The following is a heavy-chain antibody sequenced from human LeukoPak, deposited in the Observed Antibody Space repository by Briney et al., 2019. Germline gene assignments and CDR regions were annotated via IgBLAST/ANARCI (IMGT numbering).Heavy chain of an antibody. J-gene: IGHJ5*02. Sequence: SETLSLTCTVSGGSISSYYWSWIRQPPGKGLEWIGYIYYSGSTNYNPSLKSRVTISVDTSKNQFSLKLSSVTAADTAVYYCASAPYGSGWFGPLRQGTLVTVSS. CDR1: GGSISSYY. V-gene: IGHV4-59*01. D-gene: IGHD3-10*01. CDR3: ASAPYGSGWFGP. CDR2: IYYSGST.